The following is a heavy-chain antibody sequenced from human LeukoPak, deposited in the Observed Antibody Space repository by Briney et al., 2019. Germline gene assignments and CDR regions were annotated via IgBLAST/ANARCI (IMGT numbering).Heavy chain of an antibody. CDR2: IWYDGSNK. CDR1: GFIFSSYG. V-gene: IGHV3-33*01. Sequence: GGSLRLSCAASGFIFSSYGMHWVRQAPGKGLEWVAVIWYDGSNKYYADSVKGRLTISRDNAKNSLYLQMNSLRVEDTAVYYCARWTWGFDYWGQGTLVTVSS. CDR3: ARWTWGFDY. J-gene: IGHJ4*02. D-gene: IGHD7-27*01.